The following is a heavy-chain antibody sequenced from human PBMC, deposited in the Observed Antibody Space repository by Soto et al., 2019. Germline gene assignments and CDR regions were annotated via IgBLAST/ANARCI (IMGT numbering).Heavy chain of an antibody. CDR3: ARDPASIAARPDAFDI. D-gene: IGHD6-6*01. V-gene: IGHV1-46*01. CDR2: INHSGGST. CDR1: GYTFTSYY. J-gene: IGHJ3*02. Sequence: ASVKVSCKASGYTFTSYYMHWVRQAPGQGLEWMGIINHSGGSTSYAQKFQGRVTMTRDTSTSTVYMELSSLRSEDTAVYYCARDPASIAARPDAFDIWGQGTMVTVSS.